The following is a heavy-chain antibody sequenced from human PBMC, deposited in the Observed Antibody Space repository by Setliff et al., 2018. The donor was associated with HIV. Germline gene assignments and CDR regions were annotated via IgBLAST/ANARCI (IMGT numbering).Heavy chain of an antibody. Sequence: GASVKVSCKASGYTFTGNYIHWVRQAPGQGLEWMGWINPNSGGTNYEQKFQGRVTMTRDTSISTAYMELSRLRSDDTALYYCARCYYDSSGPTDAFDIWGQGTGVTVSS. CDR3: ARCYYDSSGPTDAFDI. CDR1: GYTFTGNY. CDR2: INPNSGGT. D-gene: IGHD3-22*01. V-gene: IGHV1-2*02. J-gene: IGHJ3*02.